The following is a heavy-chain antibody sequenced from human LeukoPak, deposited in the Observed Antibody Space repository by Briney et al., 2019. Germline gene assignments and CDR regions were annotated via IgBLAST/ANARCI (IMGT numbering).Heavy chain of an antibody. CDR1: GFTFSSYW. CDR2: IKQDGSEK. Sequence: QPGGSLRLSCAASGFTFSSYWMSWVRQAPGKGLEWVANIKQDGSEKYYVDSVKGRFTISRDNAKNSLYLQMNSLRAEDTAVYYCARELPSSYVPEFATSMDVWGQGTTVTVSS. J-gene: IGHJ6*02. V-gene: IGHV3-7*01. CDR3: ARELPSSYVPEFATSMDV. D-gene: IGHD3-16*01.